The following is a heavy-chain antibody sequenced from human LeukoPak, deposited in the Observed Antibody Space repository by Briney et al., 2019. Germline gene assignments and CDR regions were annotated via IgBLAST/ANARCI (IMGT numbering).Heavy chain of an antibody. CDR3: ARGYVDTAMSRFDY. CDR1: GYTFTSYY. CDR2: IHPNSGGT. Sequence: GASVKVSCKASGYTFTSYYMHWVRQAPGQGLEWMGWIHPNSGGTNYAQKFQGRVTMTRDTSISTAYMDLSRLTSDDTAVYYCARGYVDTAMSRFDYWGQGTLVTVSS. V-gene: IGHV1-2*02. D-gene: IGHD5-18*01. J-gene: IGHJ4*02.